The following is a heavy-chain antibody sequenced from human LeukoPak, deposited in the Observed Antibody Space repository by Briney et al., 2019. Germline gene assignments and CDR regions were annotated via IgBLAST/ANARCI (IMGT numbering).Heavy chain of an antibody. V-gene: IGHV3-33*01. CDR2: IAYDGSRA. CDR1: GFTFGGYG. D-gene: IGHD1-14*01. Sequence: GGSLRLSCAGSGFTFGGYGMHWFRQTPGKGLEWVAVIAYDGSRAFYADSVKGRFTISRDNSKNTMSVQMDDLRAEDTAVYYCTRYNNDHFDYWGQGTLVTVPS. J-gene: IGHJ4*02. CDR3: TRYNNDHFDY.